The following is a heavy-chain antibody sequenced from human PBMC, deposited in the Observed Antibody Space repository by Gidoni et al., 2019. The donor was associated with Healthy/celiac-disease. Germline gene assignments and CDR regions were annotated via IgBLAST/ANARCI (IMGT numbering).Heavy chain of an antibody. V-gene: IGHV3-21*01. CDR3: ARDSRAAADPRYGMDV. J-gene: IGHJ6*02. CDR1: GFTFSSYS. D-gene: IGHD6-13*01. Sequence: EVQLVESGGGLVKPGGSLRLSCAASGFTFSSYSRNWVRQAPGKGLEWVSSISSSSSYIYYADSVKGRFTISRDNAKNSLYLQMNSLRAEDTAVYYCARDSRAAADPRYGMDVWGQGTTVTVSS. CDR2: ISSSSSYI.